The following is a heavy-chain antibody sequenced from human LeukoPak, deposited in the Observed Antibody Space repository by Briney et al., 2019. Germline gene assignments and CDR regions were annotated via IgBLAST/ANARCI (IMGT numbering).Heavy chain of an antibody. V-gene: IGHV3-74*01. Sequence: GGSPRLSCAASGFTFSRYWMHWVRHVPGKGLGWVSRVNPDGSSTTYADSVKGRFTSSRDNAKTTLYLQMNRLRAEDTGVYYCARGGSYGDYWGQGILVTVSS. CDR3: ARGGSYGDY. D-gene: IGHD3-16*01. J-gene: IGHJ4*02. CDR2: VNPDGSST. CDR1: GFTFSRYW.